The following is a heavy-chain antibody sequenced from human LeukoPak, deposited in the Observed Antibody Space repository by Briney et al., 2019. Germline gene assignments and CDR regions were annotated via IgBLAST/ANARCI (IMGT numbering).Heavy chain of an antibody. CDR2: IYSGGST. CDR1: GFTVSSNY. CDR3: ARGGNIVVVPAASWYFDY. V-gene: IGHV3-53*01. D-gene: IGHD2-2*01. J-gene: IGHJ4*02. Sequence: GGSLRLSCAASGFTVSSNYMSWVRQAPGKGLEWVSVIYSGGSTYYADSVKGRFTISRDNSKNTLYLQMNSLRAEDTAVYYCARGGNIVVVPAASWYFDYWGQGTLVTVSS.